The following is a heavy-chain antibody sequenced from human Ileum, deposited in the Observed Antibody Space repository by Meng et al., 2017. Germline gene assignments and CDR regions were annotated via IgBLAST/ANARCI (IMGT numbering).Heavy chain of an antibody. CDR3: ARDKPHNWFDP. V-gene: IGHV3-74*01. Sequence: VLLVEAGGGLVQPGGSLRLSCAASGFTFSSYWMHWVRQAPGKGLVWVARINTDGSDTRYADSVKGRFTISRDNAQNMVYLQMNSLRAEDTAVYYCARDKPHNWFDPWGQGTLVTVSS. CDR1: GFTFSSYW. J-gene: IGHJ5*02. CDR2: INTDGSDT.